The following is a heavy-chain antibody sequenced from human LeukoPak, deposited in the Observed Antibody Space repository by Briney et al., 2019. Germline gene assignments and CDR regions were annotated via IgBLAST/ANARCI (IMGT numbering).Heavy chain of an antibody. J-gene: IGHJ4*02. D-gene: IGHD2-15*01. Sequence: GGSLRLSCAAPGFTFSSYWMHWVRHAPGKGLLWVSRINSDGSSTSYADSVKGRFIISRDNAKNTLYLQMNSLRAEDTAVYYCARNVLPGYFDYWGQGTLVTVSS. CDR3: ARNVLPGYFDY. CDR2: INSDGSST. CDR1: GFTFSSYW. V-gene: IGHV3-74*01.